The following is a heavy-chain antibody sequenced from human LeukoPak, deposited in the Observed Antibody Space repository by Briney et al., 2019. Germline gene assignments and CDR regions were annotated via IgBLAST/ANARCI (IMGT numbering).Heavy chain of an antibody. CDR2: IGASGEST. Sequence: GGSLRLSCAASGFTFSVAAMTWVRQAPGKGLEWISLIGASGESTYYADSVKGRFTISRDNSKNTLSLQMNSLRVEDTAMYFCAKDIQLSTWGLGTMVTVSS. CDR3: AKDIQLST. CDR1: GFTFSVAA. D-gene: IGHD5-24*01. J-gene: IGHJ3*01. V-gene: IGHV3-23*01.